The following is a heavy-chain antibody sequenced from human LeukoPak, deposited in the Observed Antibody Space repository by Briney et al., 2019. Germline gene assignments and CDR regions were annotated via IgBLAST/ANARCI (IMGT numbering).Heavy chain of an antibody. CDR2: IYYSGST. CDR3: ARDSGTYYTPYSFDY. Sequence: SETLSLTCTVSGGSISSYYWSWIRQPPGKGLEWLGYIYYSGSTDYNPSLRSRVTISVDTSKNQFSLKLTSVTAADTAVYYCARDSGTYYTPYSFDYWGQGTLVAVSS. CDR1: GGSISSYY. D-gene: IGHD1-26*01. J-gene: IGHJ4*02. V-gene: IGHV4-59*01.